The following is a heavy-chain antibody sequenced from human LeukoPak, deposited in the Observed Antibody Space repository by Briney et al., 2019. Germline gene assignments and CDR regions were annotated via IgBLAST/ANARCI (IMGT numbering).Heavy chain of an antibody. Sequence: GGSLRLSCAASGFIFSSYSMNWVRQTPGKGLEWISYISSGSGTTYYGDSVQGRFITSRDNAENSLHLQMHSLRAEDTGVYYCAKDRGNDYGVFDYWGQGILVTVSS. CDR1: GFIFSSYS. CDR3: AKDRGNDYGVFDY. J-gene: IGHJ4*02. V-gene: IGHV3-48*01. CDR2: ISSGSGTT. D-gene: IGHD4-17*01.